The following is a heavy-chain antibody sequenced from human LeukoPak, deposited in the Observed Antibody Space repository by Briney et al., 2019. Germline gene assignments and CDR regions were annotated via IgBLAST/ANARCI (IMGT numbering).Heavy chain of an antibody. CDR3: ARGPAVSSGHYPRWGY. D-gene: IGHD3-22*01. CDR2: INPNSGGT. J-gene: IGHJ4*02. CDR1: GYSFTVYY. V-gene: IGHV1-2*02. Sequence: ASVKVSCKASGYSFTVYYMFWVRQAPGQGLEWMGWINPNSGGTNYAQKFQGRVTMTRDTSITTAYMELSRLRSDDTAVYYCARGPAVSSGHYPRWGYWGQGTLVTVSS.